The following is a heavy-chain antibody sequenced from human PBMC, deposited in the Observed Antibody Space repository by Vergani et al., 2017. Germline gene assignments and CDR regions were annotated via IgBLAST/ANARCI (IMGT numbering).Heavy chain of an antibody. CDR2: INPNSGDT. Sequence: QVKLVQSGAEVKKPGASVKVSCKASGYTFTGYYMHWVRQAPGQGLEWMGWINPNSGDTNYAQNFQGRVTMTRDTSISTAYMELSRLTSDDTAMYYCALAESSTSCINSVCITPETGSWFDPWGQGTLVTVSS. CDR1: GYTFTGYY. J-gene: IGHJ5*02. D-gene: IGHD2-2*01. CDR3: ALAESSTSCINSVCITPETGSWFDP. V-gene: IGHV1-2*02.